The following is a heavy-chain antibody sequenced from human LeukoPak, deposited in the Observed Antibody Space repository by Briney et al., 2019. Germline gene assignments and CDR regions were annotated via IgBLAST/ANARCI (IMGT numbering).Heavy chain of an antibody. J-gene: IGHJ4*02. Sequence: PSQTLSLTCTVSGNSISSGDNYWSWIRQPAGKGLEWIGRIYTSGSTNYNPSLKSRVTISGDTSNNQFSLKLSSVTAADTAVYYCARGNGWYKYWGQGTLVTVSS. D-gene: IGHD6-19*01. CDR3: ARGNGWYKY. V-gene: IGHV4-61*02. CDR2: IYTSGST. CDR1: GNSISSGDNY.